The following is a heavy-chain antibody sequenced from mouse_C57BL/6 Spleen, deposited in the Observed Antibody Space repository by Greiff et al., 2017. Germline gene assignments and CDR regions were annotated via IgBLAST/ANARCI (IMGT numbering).Heavy chain of an antibody. CDR3: AKRGTTTVVATRYFDV. CDR1: GYTFTSYW. Sequence: QVQLQQPGAELVKPGASVKLSCKASGYTFTSYWMHWVKQRPGQGLEWIGMIHPNSGSTNYNEKFKSKATLTVDKSSSTAYMQLSSLTSEDSAVYYCAKRGTTTVVATRYFDVWGTGTTVTVSS. D-gene: IGHD1-1*01. CDR2: IHPNSGST. V-gene: IGHV1-64*01. J-gene: IGHJ1*03.